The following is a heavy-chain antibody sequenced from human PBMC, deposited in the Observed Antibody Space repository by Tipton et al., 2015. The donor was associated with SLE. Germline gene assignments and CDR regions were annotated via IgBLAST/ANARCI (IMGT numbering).Heavy chain of an antibody. V-gene: IGHV1-2*02. Sequence: QLVQSGAEVKKPGASVKVSCKASGYTFTGYYMHWVRQAPGQGLEWMGWINPNSGGTNYAQKFQGRVTVTRDTSISTAYMELSRLRSDDTAVYYCAGSSSWYQRYFDYWGQGTLVTVSS. CDR2: INPNSGGT. CDR1: GYTFTGYY. J-gene: IGHJ4*02. D-gene: IGHD6-13*01. CDR3: AGSSSWYQRYFDY.